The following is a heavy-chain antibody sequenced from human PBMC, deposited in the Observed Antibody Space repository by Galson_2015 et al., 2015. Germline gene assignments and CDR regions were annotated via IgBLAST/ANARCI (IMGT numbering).Heavy chain of an antibody. CDR1: GYTFTSYT. J-gene: IGHJ4*02. Sequence: SVKVSCKASGYTFTSYTMNWVRQAPGQGLEWIGWINTHTGTPNYAPGLKGQFAFSLDTSVSTAYLQISSLKAEDTAVYYCARAGGYCFSTACYGFDYWGRGTLVTVSS. CDR2: INTHTGTP. CDR3: ARAGGYCFSTACYGFDY. V-gene: IGHV7-4-1*02. D-gene: IGHD2-2*01.